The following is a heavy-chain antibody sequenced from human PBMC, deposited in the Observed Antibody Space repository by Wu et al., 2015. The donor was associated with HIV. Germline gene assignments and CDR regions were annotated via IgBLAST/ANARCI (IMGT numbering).Heavy chain of an antibody. CDR3: ARDRELLWFGELLYVGDAFDI. CDR1: GYTFTGYY. Sequence: QVQLVQSGAEVKKPGASVKVSCKASGYTFTGYYMHWVRQAPGQGLEWMGWINPNSGGTNYAQKFQGRVTMTRDTSISTAYMELSRLRSDDTAVYYCARDRELLWFGELLYVGDAFDIVGPRDNGHRLF. J-gene: IGHJ3*02. D-gene: IGHD3-10*01. CDR2: INPNSGGT. V-gene: IGHV1-2*02.